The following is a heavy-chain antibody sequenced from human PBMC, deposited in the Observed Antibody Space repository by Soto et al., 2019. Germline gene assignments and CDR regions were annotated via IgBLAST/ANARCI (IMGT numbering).Heavy chain of an antibody. V-gene: IGHV3-33*01. CDR3: AREGRECSSTSCYVGAFDI. CDR1: GFTFSSYG. J-gene: IGHJ3*02. Sequence: GESLKISCAASGFTFSSYGMHWVRQAPGKGLEWVAVIWYDGSNKYYADSEKGRFTISRDNSKNTLYLQMNSLRAEDTAVYYCAREGRECSSTSCYVGAFDIWGQGTMVTVSS. CDR2: IWYDGSNK. D-gene: IGHD2-2*01.